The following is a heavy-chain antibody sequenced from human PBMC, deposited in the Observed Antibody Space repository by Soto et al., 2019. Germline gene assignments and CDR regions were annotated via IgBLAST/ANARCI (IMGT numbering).Heavy chain of an antibody. V-gene: IGHV1-2*04. Sequence: ASVKVSCKASGYTFTGYYMHWVRQAPGQGLEWMGWINPNSGGTNYAQKFQGWVTMTRDTSISTAYMELSRLRSDDTAVYYCARNPNSGYWYFDLWGRGTLVTVSS. CDR3: ARNPNSGYWYFDL. J-gene: IGHJ2*01. D-gene: IGHD1-7*01. CDR2: INPNSGGT. CDR1: GYTFTGYY.